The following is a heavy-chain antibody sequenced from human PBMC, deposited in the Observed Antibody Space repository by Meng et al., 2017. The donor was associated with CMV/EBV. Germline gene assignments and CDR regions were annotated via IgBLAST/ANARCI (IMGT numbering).Heavy chain of an antibody. CDR3: ARSSGWSRFDY. J-gene: IGHJ4*02. CDR1: GYTVTDYY. Sequence: LQLVRSGAEVKEHWASLKVSCKASGYTVTDYYIHWVRQAPGPWLEWMAWLNPNNDTNYAQNFQGRVTMTRDMSINTVYMELSRLTSDDTAVYYCARSSGWSRFDYWGLGTLVTVSS. CDR2: LNPNNDT. V-gene: IGHV1-2*02. D-gene: IGHD6-19*01.